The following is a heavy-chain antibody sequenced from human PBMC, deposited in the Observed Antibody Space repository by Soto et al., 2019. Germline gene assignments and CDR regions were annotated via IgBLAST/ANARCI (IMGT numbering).Heavy chain of an antibody. CDR1: GGSISSGGYS. V-gene: IGHV4-30-2*01. Sequence: SETLSLTCAVSGGSISSGGYSWILIRQPPGKGLEWIGYIYHSGSTYYNPSLKSRVTISVDRSKNQFSLKLSSVTAADTAVYYCARGYSGYDLDYWGRGTLVTVS. CDR2: IYHSGST. J-gene: IGHJ4*02. D-gene: IGHD5-12*01. CDR3: ARGYSGYDLDY.